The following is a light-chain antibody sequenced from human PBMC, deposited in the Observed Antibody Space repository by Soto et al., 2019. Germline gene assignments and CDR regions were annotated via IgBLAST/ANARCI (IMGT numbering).Light chain of an antibody. V-gene: IGKV3-20*01. CDR2: GAS. Sequence: EIVLTQSPGTLSLSPGERATLSCRAGQSVSNTYLAWYQQKPGQAPRLLIYGASSRATGIPDRFSGSGSGTDFTLTISRLEPGDFAVYYCQQYGRSPFTFGGGTKVEIK. J-gene: IGKJ4*01. CDR1: QSVSNTY. CDR3: QQYGRSPFT.